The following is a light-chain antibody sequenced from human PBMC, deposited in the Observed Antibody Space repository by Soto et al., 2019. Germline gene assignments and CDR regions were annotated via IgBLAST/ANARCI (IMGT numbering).Light chain of an antibody. J-gene: IGLJ1*01. Sequence: QSVLTQSPSASGTPGQGVTISCSGRSSNIGSNSVSWYQHLPGTAPKLVIYYNSRRPSGVPDRFSGSKSGTSASLAISGLQSEDEADYYCATWDDSLDGYSFGPGTKLTVL. CDR3: ATWDDSLDGYS. CDR1: SSNIGSNS. V-gene: IGLV1-44*01. CDR2: YNS.